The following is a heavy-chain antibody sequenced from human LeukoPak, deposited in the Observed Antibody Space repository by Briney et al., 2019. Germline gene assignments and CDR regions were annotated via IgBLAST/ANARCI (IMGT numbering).Heavy chain of an antibody. CDR1: GGSISSYY. Sequence: SETLSLTCTVSGGSISSYYWSWIRQPPGKGLEWIGEIYHSGSTNYNPSLRSRVTISVDKSENQFSLKLSSVTAADTAVYYCARNGVLCLEYWGQGALVTVSS. V-gene: IGHV4-59*12. D-gene: IGHD4-17*01. CDR2: IYHSGST. CDR3: ARNGVLCLEY. J-gene: IGHJ4*02.